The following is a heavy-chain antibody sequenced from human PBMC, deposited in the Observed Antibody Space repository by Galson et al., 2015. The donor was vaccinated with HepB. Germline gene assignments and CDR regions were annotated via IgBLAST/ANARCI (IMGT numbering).Heavy chain of an antibody. CDR1: DASISHYY. Sequence: LSLTCIVSDASISHYYWSWIRQPPGKGLEWIGYSYSRGSTNYNPSLRSRLTISVDTSKNQLSLQLTSVTSADTAVYYCARVKSIGDSRVDTMDVWGQGTTVTVSS. J-gene: IGHJ6*02. CDR3: ARVKSIGDSRVDTMDV. V-gene: IGHV4-59*01. D-gene: IGHD2-21*01. CDR2: SYSRGST.